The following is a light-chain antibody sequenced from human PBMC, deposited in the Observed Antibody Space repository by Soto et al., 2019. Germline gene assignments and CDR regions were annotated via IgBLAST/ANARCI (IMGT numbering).Light chain of an antibody. J-gene: IGKJ1*01. CDR3: QQYNSYS. V-gene: IGKV1-5*01. CDR1: QGISGW. Sequence: DTQLTHSPSTLAASVGDRVTLTCRASQGISGWLAWYQQKPGKAPSLLIYEASTLESGVPARFSGRGSGTEFTLTISRLQPDDFATHYCQQYNSYSFGQGTKVDIK. CDR2: EAS.